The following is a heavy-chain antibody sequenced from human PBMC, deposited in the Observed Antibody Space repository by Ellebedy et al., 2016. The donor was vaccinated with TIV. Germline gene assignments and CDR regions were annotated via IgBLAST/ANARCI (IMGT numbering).Heavy chain of an antibody. CDR1: GYSFTSYW. V-gene: IGHV5-51*01. CDR2: IYPGDSDT. D-gene: IGHD3-9*01. J-gene: IGHJ4*02. CDR3: SRVGDYDILTGYYKGLDY. Sequence: KVSCKGSGYSFTSYWIGWVRQMPGKGLEWMGIIYPGDSDTRYSPSFQGQVTISADKSISTAYLQWSSLKASDTAMYYCSRVGDYDILTGYYKGLDYWGQGTLVTVSS.